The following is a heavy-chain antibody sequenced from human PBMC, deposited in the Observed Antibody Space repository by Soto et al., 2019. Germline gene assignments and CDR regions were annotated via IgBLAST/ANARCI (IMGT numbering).Heavy chain of an antibody. Sequence: ASVKVSCKASGYTFTSYGISWVRQAPGQGLEWMGWISAYNGNTNYAQKLQGRVTMTTDTSTSTAYMELRSLRSEDTAVYYCARDKIVATIISTSNWFDPWGQGTLVTVSS. CDR1: GYTFTSYG. CDR3: ARDKIVATIISTSNWFDP. V-gene: IGHV1-18*01. J-gene: IGHJ5*02. CDR2: ISAYNGNT. D-gene: IGHD5-12*01.